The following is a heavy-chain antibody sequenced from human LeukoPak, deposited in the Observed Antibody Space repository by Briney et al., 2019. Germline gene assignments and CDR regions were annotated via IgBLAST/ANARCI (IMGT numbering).Heavy chain of an antibody. J-gene: IGHJ4*02. Sequence: PGGSLRLSCAASGFTFSSYWMHWVRQAPGKGLVWVSRINSDGSSTSYADSVKGRFTISRDNAKNTLYLQMNSLRAEDTAVYYCASGTAVAGTGVDYWGQGPLVTVSS. CDR3: ASGTAVAGTGVDY. D-gene: IGHD6-19*01. V-gene: IGHV3-74*01. CDR1: GFTFSSYW. CDR2: INSDGSST.